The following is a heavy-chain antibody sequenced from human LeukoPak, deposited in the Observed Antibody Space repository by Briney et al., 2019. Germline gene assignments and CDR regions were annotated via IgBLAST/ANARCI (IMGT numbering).Heavy chain of an antibody. Sequence: GGSLRLSCAASGFTFSSYGMHWVRQAPGKGLEWVAVISYDGSNKYYADSVKGRFTISRDNSKNTLYLQMNSLRAEDTAVYYCAKDRGYSYAYFDYWGRGTLVTVSS. V-gene: IGHV3-30*18. CDR2: ISYDGSNK. J-gene: IGHJ4*02. CDR3: AKDRGYSYAYFDY. CDR1: GFTFSSYG. D-gene: IGHD5-18*01.